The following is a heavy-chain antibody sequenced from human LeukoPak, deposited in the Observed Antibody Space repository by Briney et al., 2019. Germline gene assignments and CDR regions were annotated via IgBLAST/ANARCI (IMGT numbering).Heavy chain of an antibody. D-gene: IGHD3-22*01. CDR3: AREITMIVEDYFDY. Sequence: GGSLRLSCAASGFTFSSYAMSWVRQAPGKGLEWVANIKQDGSEKYYVDSVKGRFTISRDNAKNSLYLQMNSLRAEDTAVYYCAREITMIVEDYFDYWGQGTLVTVSS. CDR1: GFTFSSYA. J-gene: IGHJ4*02. CDR2: IKQDGSEK. V-gene: IGHV3-7*01.